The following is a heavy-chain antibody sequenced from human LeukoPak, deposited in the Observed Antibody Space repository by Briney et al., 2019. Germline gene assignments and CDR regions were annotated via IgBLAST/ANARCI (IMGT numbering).Heavy chain of an antibody. Sequence: ASMKVSCKASGYTFTSYAMNWVRQAPGQGLEWMGWINTNTGNPTYAQGFTGRFVFSLDTSVSTAYLQISSLKAEDTAVYYCAREGFLLAAAGTNNWFDPWGQGTLVTVSS. D-gene: IGHD6-13*01. CDR1: GYTFTSYA. CDR2: INTNTGNP. V-gene: IGHV7-4-1*02. CDR3: AREGFLLAAAGTNNWFDP. J-gene: IGHJ5*02.